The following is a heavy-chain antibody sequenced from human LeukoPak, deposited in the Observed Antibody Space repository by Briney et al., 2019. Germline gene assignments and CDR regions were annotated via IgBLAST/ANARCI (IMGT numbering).Heavy chain of an antibody. CDR2: IQYDEGNK. Sequence: PGGSLRLSCAASGFTFSDYGMNWVRQAPGKRLEWVAFIQYDEGNKYYADSVKGRFTISRDNSKNTLYLQMNSLRAEDTAVYYCTNLPTQQHLHYWGQGTLVTVSS. V-gene: IGHV3-30*02. J-gene: IGHJ4*02. CDR3: TNLPTQQHLHY. D-gene: IGHD6-13*01. CDR1: GFTFSDYG.